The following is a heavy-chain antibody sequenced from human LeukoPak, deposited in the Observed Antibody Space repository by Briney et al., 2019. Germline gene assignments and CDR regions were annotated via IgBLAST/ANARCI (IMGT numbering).Heavy chain of an antibody. D-gene: IGHD1-26*01. CDR3: ARGGVGATTDVLFDH. CDR1: GYTFTSYC. Sequence: SLKPSCKPSGYTFTSYCIHWARPAPGQGIECIGIINPNGGSTSYAHKCQGRVTPTRHISPSTVSIELGCLRTEDTAVYYCARGGVGATTDVLFDHWGQGTLVTVSS. J-gene: IGHJ5*02. V-gene: IGHV1-46*01. CDR2: INPNGGST.